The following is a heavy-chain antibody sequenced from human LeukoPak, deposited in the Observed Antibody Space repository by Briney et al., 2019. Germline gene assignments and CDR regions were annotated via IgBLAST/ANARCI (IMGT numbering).Heavy chain of an antibody. CDR2: IYAGGTA. CDR1: GYSISSGYD. V-gene: IGHV4-38-2*02. J-gene: IGHJ4*02. Sequence: PSETLSLTCTVSGYSISSGYDWGWIRQPPGKGLEWIGRIYAGGTASYNPSLKSRVTMSADMSKNQLSLKLTSVTAADTAVYYCTREPVPWGQGTLVTVSS. D-gene: IGHD6-19*01. CDR3: TREPVP.